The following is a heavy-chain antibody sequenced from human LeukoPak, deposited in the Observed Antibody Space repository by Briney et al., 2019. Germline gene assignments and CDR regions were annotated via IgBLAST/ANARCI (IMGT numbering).Heavy chain of an antibody. D-gene: IGHD6-6*01. CDR1: GGSISSSSYY. J-gene: IGHJ6*03. CDR2: IYYSGST. Sequence: SETLSLTCTVSGGSISSSSYYWGWIRQPPGKGLEWIGSIYYSGSTYYNPSLKSRVTISVDTSKNQFSLKLSSVTAADTAVYYCARVEGIAARSGFYYYMDVWGRGTTVTVSS. CDR3: ARVEGIAARSGFYYYMDV. V-gene: IGHV4-39*07.